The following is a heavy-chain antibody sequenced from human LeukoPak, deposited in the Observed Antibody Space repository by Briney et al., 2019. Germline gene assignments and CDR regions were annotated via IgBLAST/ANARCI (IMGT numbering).Heavy chain of an antibody. V-gene: IGHV3-23*01. D-gene: IGHD3-22*01. Sequence: GGSMRLSSAVYGITPSNYGMSWVRQAPGKGLEWVAGISDSGGRANYADSVKGRFTISRDNPKNTLYLQMNSLRAEDTAVYFCAKRGVVIRVILVGFHKEAYYFDSWGQGALVPVSS. J-gene: IGHJ4*02. CDR3: AKRGVVIRVILVGFHKEAYYFDS. CDR2: ISDSGGRA. CDR1: GITPSNYG.